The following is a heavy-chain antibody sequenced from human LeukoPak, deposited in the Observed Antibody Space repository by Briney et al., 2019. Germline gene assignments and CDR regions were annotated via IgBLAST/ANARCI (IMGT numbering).Heavy chain of an antibody. CDR1: GGSISSGSYY. CDR2: IYTSGST. Sequence: SETLSLTCTVYGGSISSGSYYWSWIRQPAGKGLEWIGRIYTSGSTNYNPSLKSRVTISVDTSKNQFSLKLSSVTAADTAVYYCARDLYYYGSETLFDYWGQGTLVTVSS. CDR3: ARDLYYYGSETLFDY. J-gene: IGHJ4*02. D-gene: IGHD3-10*01. V-gene: IGHV4-61*02.